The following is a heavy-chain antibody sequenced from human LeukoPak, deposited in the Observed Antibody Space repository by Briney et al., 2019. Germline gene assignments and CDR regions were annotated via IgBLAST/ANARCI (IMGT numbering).Heavy chain of an antibody. J-gene: IGHJ4*02. V-gene: IGHV1-2*02. Sequence: GASVKVSCKASGYTFTGYYMHWVRQAPGQGLEWMGWINPNSGGTNYAQKFQGRVTMTRDTSISTACMELSRLRSDDTAVYYCASFFYYGSGVPEYVDYWGQGTLVTVSS. CDR3: ASFFYYGSGVPEYVDY. D-gene: IGHD3-10*01. CDR1: GYTFTGYY. CDR2: INPNSGGT.